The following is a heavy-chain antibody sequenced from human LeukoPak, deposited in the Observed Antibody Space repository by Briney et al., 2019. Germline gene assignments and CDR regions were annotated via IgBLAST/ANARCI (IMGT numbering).Heavy chain of an antibody. J-gene: IGHJ6*03. D-gene: IGHD3-3*01. CDR2: ISSSGSTI. V-gene: IGHV3-11*04. Sequence: GGSLRLSCAASGFTFSDYYMSWIRQAPGKGLEWVSYISSSGSTIYYADSVKGRLTISRDNAKNSLYLQRNSLRAEDTAVYYCARDCAYYDFWSGYSYYYMDVWGKGTTVTVSS. CDR1: GFTFSDYY. CDR3: ARDCAYYDFWSGYSYYYMDV.